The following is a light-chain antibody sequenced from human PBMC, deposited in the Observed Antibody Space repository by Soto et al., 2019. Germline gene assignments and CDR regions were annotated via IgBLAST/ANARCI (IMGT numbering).Light chain of an antibody. V-gene: IGLV2-8*01. CDR3: SSYAGSNMGV. Sequence: QSVLTQSPSASGSPVQSVTISCTGTSSDVGGYKFVSWYQQHPGKAPKLIIYEVTQRPSGVPDRFSGSKSGNTASLTVSGLQAEDDADYYCSSYAGSNMGVFGTGTKVTVL. CDR2: EVT. CDR1: SSDVGGYKF. J-gene: IGLJ1*01.